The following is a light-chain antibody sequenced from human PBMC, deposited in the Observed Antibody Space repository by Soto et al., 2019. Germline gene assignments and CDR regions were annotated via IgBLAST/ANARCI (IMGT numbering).Light chain of an antibody. Sequence: QSVLTQPPSASGSPGQSVTISCTGTSSDVGAYNYVSWYQQHPGKAPKLMIYEVSKWPSGVPDRFSGSKSGNTASLTVSGLQAEDEADYYCSSYAGSNNYVFGTGTKVTAL. CDR2: EVS. CDR1: SSDVGAYNY. J-gene: IGLJ1*01. V-gene: IGLV2-8*01. CDR3: SSYAGSNNYV.